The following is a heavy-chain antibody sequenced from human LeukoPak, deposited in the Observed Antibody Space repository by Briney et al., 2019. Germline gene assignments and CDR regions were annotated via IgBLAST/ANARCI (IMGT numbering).Heavy chain of an antibody. CDR2: ISSSGSTK. Sequence: GGSLRLSFAASGFTFSDYYMSWIRQAPGKGLEGVSYISSSGSTKYSADSGKGRFTISRDNAKNSLYLQMKSLRAEDTAVYYCARTRKNYYDSSGLFDYWGQGTLVTVSS. D-gene: IGHD3-22*01. V-gene: IGHV3-11*01. CDR3: ARTRKNYYDSSGLFDY. J-gene: IGHJ4*02. CDR1: GFTFSDYY.